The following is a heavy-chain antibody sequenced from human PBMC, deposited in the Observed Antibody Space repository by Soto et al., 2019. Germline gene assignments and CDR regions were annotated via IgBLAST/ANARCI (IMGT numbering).Heavy chain of an antibody. CDR1: GFTFNNYA. Sequence: EVQLLESGGGVVQPGGSLRLSCAASGFTFNNYAMTWLRQAPGKGLEWVSAISGGGATTSYADSVKGRFTVSRDGSKNTLYLQMSRLRAEDTALYYCAKGRGGSGSLTPRVDFWGQGTLVTVSS. CDR3: AKGRGGSGSLTPRVDF. D-gene: IGHD3-10*01. V-gene: IGHV3-23*01. J-gene: IGHJ4*02. CDR2: ISGGGATT.